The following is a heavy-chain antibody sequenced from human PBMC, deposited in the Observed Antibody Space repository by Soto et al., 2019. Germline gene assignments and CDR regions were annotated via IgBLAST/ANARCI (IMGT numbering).Heavy chain of an antibody. D-gene: IGHD4-17*01. V-gene: IGHV4-59*12. CDR3: ARNRDDYGAQNWFDP. CDR1: GGSISSYY. Sequence: SETLSLTCTVSGGSISSYYWSWIRQPPGKGLEWIGYIYYSGSTNYNPSLKSRVTISVDTSKNQFSLKLSSVTAADTAVYYCARNRDDYGAQNWFDPWGQGTLVTVSS. CDR2: IYYSGST. J-gene: IGHJ5*02.